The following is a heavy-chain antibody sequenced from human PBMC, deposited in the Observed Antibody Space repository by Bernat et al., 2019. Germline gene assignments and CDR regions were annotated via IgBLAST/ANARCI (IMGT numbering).Heavy chain of an antibody. D-gene: IGHD2-2*01. V-gene: IGHV3-30*03. CDR2: VSSDGGRE. Sequence: QVQLVESGGGVVQPEKSLRLSCTASGFTFRDYGMHWVRQAPGKGLEWVAVVSSDGGREMYADSVRGRFTTSRDNSRSTLYLYMDNLRTDDTAVYFCARAGDTYNEYLGGGISDYWGRGTQVTVSS. J-gene: IGHJ4*02. CDR3: ARAGDTYNEYLGGGISDY. CDR1: GFTFRDYG.